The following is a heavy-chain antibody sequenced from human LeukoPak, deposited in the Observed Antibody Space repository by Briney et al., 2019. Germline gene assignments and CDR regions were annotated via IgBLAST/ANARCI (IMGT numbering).Heavy chain of an antibody. CDR3: ASSIAARDDAFDI. CDR1: GGSISSGSYY. D-gene: IGHD6-6*01. J-gene: IGHJ3*02. CDR2: IYTSGST. V-gene: IGHV4-61*02. Sequence: PSETLSLTCTVSGGSISSGSYYWSWIRQPAGKGLEWIGRIYTSGSTNYNPSLKSRVTISVDTSKNQSSLKLSSVTAADTAVYYCASSIAARDDAFDIWGQGTMVTVSS.